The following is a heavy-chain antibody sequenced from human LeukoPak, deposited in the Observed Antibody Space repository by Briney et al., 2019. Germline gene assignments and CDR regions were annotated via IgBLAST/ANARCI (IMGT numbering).Heavy chain of an antibody. CDR2: IEQDGSEK. CDR3: ARASPYQLLVDY. J-gene: IGHJ4*02. Sequence: GGSLRLSCAASGFTFSSYWMSWVRQAPGKWLEWGANIEQDGSEKYYVDSVKGRLTISRDNAKNSLYLQMNSLRAEDTAVYYCARASPYQLLVDYWGQGTLVTVSS. CDR1: GFTFSSYW. V-gene: IGHV3-7*03. D-gene: IGHD2-2*01.